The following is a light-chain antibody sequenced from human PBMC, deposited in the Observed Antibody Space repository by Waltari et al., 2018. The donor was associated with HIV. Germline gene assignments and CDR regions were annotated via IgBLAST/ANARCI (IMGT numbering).Light chain of an antibody. CDR1: SSHTGAGYD. V-gene: IGLV1-40*01. Sequence: QSVLTQPPSVSGAPGQRVTISCTGSSSHTGAGYDVPWYQKLPGTAPKLLIYGNSNRPSGVPDRFSGSKSGTSASLAITGLQAEDEADYYCQSYDSSLSVHVVFGGGTKLTVL. CDR3: QSYDSSLSVHVV. J-gene: IGLJ2*01. CDR2: GNS.